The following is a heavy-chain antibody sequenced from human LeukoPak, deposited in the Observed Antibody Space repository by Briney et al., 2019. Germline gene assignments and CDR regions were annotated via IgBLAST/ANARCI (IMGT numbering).Heavy chain of an antibody. CDR2: ISGSGGST. J-gene: IGHJ6*03. CDR3: ARQAVLGVATTDYYYMDV. CDR1: GFTFSSYA. V-gene: IGHV3-23*01. D-gene: IGHD5-12*01. Sequence: GGSLRLSCAASGFTFSSYAMSWVRQAPGKGLEWVSAISGSGGSTYYADSVKGRFTISRDNAKNSLYLQMNSLRAEDTAVYYCARQAVLGVATTDYYYMDVWGKGTTVTVSS.